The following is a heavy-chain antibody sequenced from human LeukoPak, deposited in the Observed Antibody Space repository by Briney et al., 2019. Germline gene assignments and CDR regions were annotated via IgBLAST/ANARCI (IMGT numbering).Heavy chain of an antibody. V-gene: IGHV3-33*01. CDR2: IWYDGSNK. CDR3: ARRGDYGGKIKGGTDY. CDR1: GFTFSSYG. D-gene: IGHD4-23*01. Sequence: GGSLRLSCAASGFTFSSYGMHWVRQAPGKGLEWVAVIWYDGSNKYYADSVKGRFTISRDNSKNTLYLQMNSLRAEDTAVYYCARRGDYGGKIKGGTDYWGQGTLVTVSS. J-gene: IGHJ4*02.